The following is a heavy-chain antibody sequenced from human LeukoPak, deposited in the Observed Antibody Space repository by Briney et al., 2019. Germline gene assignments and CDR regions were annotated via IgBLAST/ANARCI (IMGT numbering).Heavy chain of an antibody. D-gene: IGHD4-11*01. V-gene: IGHV4-34*01. CDR1: GGSFSGYY. CDR2: INHSGST. Sequence: SETLSLTCAVYGGSFSGYYWSWIRQPPGKGLEWIGEINHSGSTNYNPSLKSRVTISVDTSKNQFSLKLSSVTAADTAVYYCARGGDTVTTDYYYYYGMDVWGQGTTVTVSS. J-gene: IGHJ6*02. CDR3: ARGGDTVTTDYYYYYGMDV.